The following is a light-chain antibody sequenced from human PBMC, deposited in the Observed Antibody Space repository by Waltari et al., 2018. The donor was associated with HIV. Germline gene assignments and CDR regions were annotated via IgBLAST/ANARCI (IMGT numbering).Light chain of an antibody. CDR2: GAS. CDR3: QQYYTTPYT. J-gene: IGKJ2*01. V-gene: IGKV1-NL1*01. Sequence: DIQLTQSPSSLSASVGDRVTITCRASQGISTSLAWYQQKPGRAPKLLLYGASRMQGGVPSRFSGSGSGADYILTISSLQPEDFATYYCQQYYTTPYTFGQGTKLEIE. CDR1: QGISTS.